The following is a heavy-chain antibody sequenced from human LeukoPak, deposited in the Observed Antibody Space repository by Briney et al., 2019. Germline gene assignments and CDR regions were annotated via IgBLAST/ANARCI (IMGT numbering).Heavy chain of an antibody. CDR3: APRYGSGSYFFY. V-gene: IGHV3-7*03. CDR2: IRQDGSYK. J-gene: IGHJ4*02. D-gene: IGHD1-26*01. CDR1: GFTFSSYW. Sequence: GGSLRLSCAASGFTFSSYWMSWVRQAPGKGLEWVANIRQDGSYKQYVDSVKGRFTISRDNSKNTLYLQMNSLRAEDTAVYYCAPRYGSGSYFFYWGQGTLVTVSS.